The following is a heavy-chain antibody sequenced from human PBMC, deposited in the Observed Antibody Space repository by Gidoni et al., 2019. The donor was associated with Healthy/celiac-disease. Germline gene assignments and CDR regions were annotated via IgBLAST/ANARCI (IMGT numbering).Heavy chain of an antibody. D-gene: IGHD2-15*01. CDR2: ISAYNGNT. CDR1: GYAFTSYG. Sequence: QVQLGQSGAEGKKPGASVKVSCKGSGYAFTSYGISWVRQAPGQGLEWMGWISAYNGNTNYAQKLQGRVTMTTDTSTSTAYMELRSLRSADTAVYYCARDKAGWAIVDYWGQGTLVTVSS. J-gene: IGHJ4*02. CDR3: ARDKAGWAIVDY. V-gene: IGHV1-18*01.